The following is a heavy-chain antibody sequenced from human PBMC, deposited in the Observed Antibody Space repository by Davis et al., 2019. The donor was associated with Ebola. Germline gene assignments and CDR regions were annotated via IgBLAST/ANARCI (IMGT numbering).Heavy chain of an antibody. Sequence: SVKVSCKASGGTFSSYAISWVRQAPGQGLEWMGGIIPIFGTANYAQKFQGRVTITADESTSTAYMELSSLRSEDTAVYYCARDGYYYDSSGYYYRVAFDIWGQGTMVTVSS. CDR3: ARDGYYYDSSGYYYRVAFDI. CDR1: GGTFSSYA. D-gene: IGHD3-22*01. CDR2: IIPIFGTA. V-gene: IGHV1-69*13. J-gene: IGHJ3*02.